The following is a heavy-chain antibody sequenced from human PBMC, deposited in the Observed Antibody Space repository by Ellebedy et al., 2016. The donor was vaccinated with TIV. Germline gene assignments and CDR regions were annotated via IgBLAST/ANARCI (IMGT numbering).Heavy chain of an antibody. Sequence: GGSLRLXXKGSGYSFSTYWVAWVRQLPGKGLECMGIVYPDDSRTRYNPSFQGQVTISADKSTSTAYLQWSSLKASDTAMYYCASGVVAAGSYGMDVWGQGTTVTVSS. J-gene: IGHJ6*02. CDR3: ASGVVAAGSYGMDV. V-gene: IGHV5-51*01. CDR2: VYPDDSRT. D-gene: IGHD2-15*01. CDR1: GYSFSTYW.